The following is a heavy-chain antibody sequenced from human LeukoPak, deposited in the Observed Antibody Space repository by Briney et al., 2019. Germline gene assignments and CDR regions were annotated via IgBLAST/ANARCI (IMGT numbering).Heavy chain of an antibody. CDR3: ARSPFYDLSDRGFDY. CDR2: IYYSGST. J-gene: IGHJ4*02. Sequence: SETLSLTCTVSGGSISSSSYYWGWIRQPPGKGLEWIGSIYYSGSTYYNPSLKSRVTISVDTSKNQFSLKLSSVTAADTAVYYCARSPFYDLSDRGFDYWGQGTLVTVSS. V-gene: IGHV4-39*07. D-gene: IGHD3-16*01. CDR1: GGSISSSSYY.